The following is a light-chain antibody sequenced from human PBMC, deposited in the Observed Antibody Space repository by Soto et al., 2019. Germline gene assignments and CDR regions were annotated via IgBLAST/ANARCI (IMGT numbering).Light chain of an antibody. CDR1: SSNFGAGYD. Sequence: QSVLTQPPSVSGAPGQRGTISCTGSSSNFGAGYDVHWYQQLPGTAPKLLIYGSSNRPSGVPARFSGSKSGTSGSLAITGLQAEDEADYYCSSFTSQSSLMFGGGTKLTV. V-gene: IGLV1-40*01. J-gene: IGLJ3*02. CDR2: GSS. CDR3: SSFTSQSSLM.